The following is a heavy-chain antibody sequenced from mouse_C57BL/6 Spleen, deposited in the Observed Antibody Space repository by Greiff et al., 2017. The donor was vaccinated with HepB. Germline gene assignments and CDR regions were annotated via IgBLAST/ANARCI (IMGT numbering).Heavy chain of an antibody. CDR2: IWSGGST. D-gene: IGHD1-1*01. CDR3: ARKTDYGSSWGYFDV. J-gene: IGHJ1*03. CDR1: GFSLTSYG. Sequence: VQVVESGPGLVQPSQSLSITCTVSGFSLTSYGVHWVRQSPGKGLEWLGVIWSGGSTDYNAAFISRLSISKDNSKSQVFFKMNSLQADDTAIYYCARKTDYGSSWGYFDVWGTGTTVTVSS. V-gene: IGHV2-2*01.